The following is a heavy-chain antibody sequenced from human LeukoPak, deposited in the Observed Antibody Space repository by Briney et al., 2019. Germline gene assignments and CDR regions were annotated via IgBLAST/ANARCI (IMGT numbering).Heavy chain of an antibody. Sequence: LSETLSLPCTVSGGSIISYYWTWIRQPPGKGLEWIGYIYYTGNTNYNPSLKSRVTISVDTSKNQFSLKLSSVTAADTAVYYCARASYSSGWLPFDYWGQGTLVTVAS. V-gene: IGHV4-59*01. J-gene: IGHJ4*02. CDR2: IYYTGNT. D-gene: IGHD6-19*01. CDR1: GGSIISYY. CDR3: ARASYSSGWLPFDY.